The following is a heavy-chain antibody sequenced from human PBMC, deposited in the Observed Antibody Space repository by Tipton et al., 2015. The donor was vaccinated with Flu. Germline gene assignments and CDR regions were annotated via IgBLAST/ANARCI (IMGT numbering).Heavy chain of an antibody. CDR1: GGSFSGDY. Sequence: TLSLTCVVYGGSFSGDYCSWIRQPPGKGLEWIGYIYYSGSTNYNPSLKSRVTISVDTSKNQFSLKLSSVTAADTAVYYCARACGSGGNRWFDPWGQGALVTVSS. CDR2: IYYSGST. V-gene: IGHV4-59*01. J-gene: IGHJ5*02. D-gene: IGHD2-15*01. CDR3: ARACGSGGNRWFDP.